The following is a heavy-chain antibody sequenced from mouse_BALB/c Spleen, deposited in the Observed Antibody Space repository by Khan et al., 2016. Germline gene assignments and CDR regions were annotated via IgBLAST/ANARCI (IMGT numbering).Heavy chain of an antibody. Sequence: EVKLLESGGGLVQPGGSLKLSCAPAGFDFSRYWMNWVRQAPGKGLEWIGEINPDSSTINYAPSLKDKFIISRDNAKNTLYLQMHKVRSEDTALSYCARLYYYGSVDYWGQGTTLTVSS. CDR2: INPDSSTI. CDR3: ARLYYYGSVDY. CDR1: GFDFSRYW. J-gene: IGHJ2*01. V-gene: IGHV4-1*02. D-gene: IGHD1-1*01.